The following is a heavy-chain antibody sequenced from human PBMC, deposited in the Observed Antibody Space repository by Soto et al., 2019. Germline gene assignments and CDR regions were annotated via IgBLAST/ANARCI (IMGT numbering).Heavy chain of an antibody. CDR1: GYTFTGYY. V-gene: IGHV1-2*04. CDR2: INPNSGGT. CDR3: ARDYYDSSGLGAXDY. Sequence: ASVKVSCKASGYTFTGYYMHWVRQAPGQGLEWMGWINPNSGGTNYAQKFQGWVTMTRDTSISTAYMELSRLRSDDTAVYYCARDYYDSSGLGAXDYWGQGTLVTVSS. D-gene: IGHD3-22*01. J-gene: IGHJ4*02.